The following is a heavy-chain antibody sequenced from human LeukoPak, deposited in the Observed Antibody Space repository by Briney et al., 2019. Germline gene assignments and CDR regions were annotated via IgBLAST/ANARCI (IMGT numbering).Heavy chain of an antibody. V-gene: IGHV1-69*13. CDR3: AKDLLRIYWRTFDS. J-gene: IGHJ4*02. CDR1: GGTFSSYA. CDR2: IIPIFGTA. Sequence: SVKVSCKASGGTFSSYAISWVRQAPGQGLEWMGGIIPIFGTANYAQKFQGRVTITADESTSTAYMELSSLRAEDTAVYFCAKDLLRIYWRTFDSWGQGALVIVSS. D-gene: IGHD3-10*01.